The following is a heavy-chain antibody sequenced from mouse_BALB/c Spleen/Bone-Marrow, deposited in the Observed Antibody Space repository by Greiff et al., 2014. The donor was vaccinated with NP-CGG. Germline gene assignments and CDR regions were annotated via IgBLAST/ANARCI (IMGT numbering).Heavy chain of an antibody. CDR3: ASYVYGYYFDY. CDR2: IDPANGNT. V-gene: IGHV14-3*02. D-gene: IGHD2-2*01. J-gene: IGHJ2*01. Sequence: VQLQQSGAELVKPGASVKLSCTASGFNVKDTYIHWVKQKPEQGLEWIGRIDPANGNTIYDPKFQGKATITADTSSNTAYLQLSSLTSEDTAVYYCASYVYGYYFDYWGQGTTLTVSS. CDR1: GFNVKDTY.